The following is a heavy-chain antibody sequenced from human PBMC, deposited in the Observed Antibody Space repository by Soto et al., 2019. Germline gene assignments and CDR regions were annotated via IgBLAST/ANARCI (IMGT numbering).Heavy chain of an antibody. CDR2: ISSTGSTI. Sequence: GGSLRLSCAVSGFTFSDYYMSWIRQAPGKGLEWVSYISSTGSTIYYADSVKGRFTISRDNAKNSLYLQMNSLRAEDTAVYYCARDAIRYDYSKAADGYWGQGTLVTVS. CDR1: GFTFSDYY. D-gene: IGHD4-4*01. V-gene: IGHV3-11*01. J-gene: IGHJ4*02. CDR3: ARDAIRYDYSKAADGY.